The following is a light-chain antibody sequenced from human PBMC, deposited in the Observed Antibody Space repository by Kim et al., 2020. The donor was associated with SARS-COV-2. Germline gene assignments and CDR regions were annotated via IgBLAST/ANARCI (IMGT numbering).Light chain of an antibody. CDR2: GDD. V-gene: IGLV1-44*01. Sequence: QSVLTQPPSASGTPGQRVTISCSGSSSNIGSNTVNWYQQLPRTAPKLLIYGDDQRPSGVPDRFSGSKSGTSASLAISGLQSEDETDYYCAAWDDTLSAIVFGTGTKVTVL. CDR1: SSNIGSNT. J-gene: IGLJ1*01. CDR3: AAWDDTLSAIV.